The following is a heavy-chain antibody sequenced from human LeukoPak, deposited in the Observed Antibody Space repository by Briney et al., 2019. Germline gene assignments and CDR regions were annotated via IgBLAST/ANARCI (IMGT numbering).Heavy chain of an antibody. CDR3: ARAPYDSTGYEPPLAFDI. J-gene: IGHJ3*02. Sequence: PGGSLRLSCAASGFTFSTYTMNWVCQAPGKGLEGVSTIIISSSYIYYGDSVKGRFTISRDNAKNALYLQMNSLRAEDTAVYYCARAPYDSTGYEPPLAFDIWGQGTMVTVSS. V-gene: IGHV3-21*01. CDR2: IIISSSYI. CDR1: GFTFSTYT. D-gene: IGHD3-22*01.